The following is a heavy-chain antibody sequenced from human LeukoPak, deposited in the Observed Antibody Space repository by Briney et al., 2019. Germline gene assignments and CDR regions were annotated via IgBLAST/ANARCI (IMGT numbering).Heavy chain of an antibody. CDR1: GGSISSYY. V-gene: IGHV4-59*01. CDR2: IYYSGST. CDR3: ARDNYYDSSIDY. Sequence: ETQSLTCTVSGGSISSYYWSWIRQPPGKGLEWIGYIYYSGSTNYNPSLKSRVTISVDTSKNQFSLKLSSVTAADTAVYYCARDNYYDSSIDYWGQGTLVTVSS. J-gene: IGHJ4*02. D-gene: IGHD3-22*01.